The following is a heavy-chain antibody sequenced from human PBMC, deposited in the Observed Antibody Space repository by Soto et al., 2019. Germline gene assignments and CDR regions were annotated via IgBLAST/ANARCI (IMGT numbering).Heavy chain of an antibody. CDR1: GYTFTSYG. D-gene: IGHD3-3*01. CDR3: AREDKYDFWSGYYNYTSPLDY. J-gene: IGHJ4*02. CDR2: ISAYNGNT. Sequence: QVQLVQSGAEVKKPGASVKVSCKASGYTFTSYGISWVRQAPGQGLEWMGWISAYNGNTNYAQKLQGRVTMTTDTSTRTAYMELRSLRSDDTAVYYCAREDKYDFWSGYYNYTSPLDYWGQGTLVTVSS. V-gene: IGHV1-18*01.